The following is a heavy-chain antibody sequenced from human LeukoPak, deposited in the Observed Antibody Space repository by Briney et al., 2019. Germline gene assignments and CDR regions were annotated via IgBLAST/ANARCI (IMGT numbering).Heavy chain of an antibody. J-gene: IGHJ4*02. CDR1: GFIFTEYW. Sequence: GGSLRLSCAASGFIFTEYWMHWVRQAPGKGLVWVSHVNSDGGATSYADSVKGRFTISRDNAKNTVYLHMNSLRVEDTAVYYCTSFYETNWGQGTLVTVSS. CDR2: VNSDGGAT. CDR3: TSFYETN. V-gene: IGHV3-74*01. D-gene: IGHD2/OR15-2a*01.